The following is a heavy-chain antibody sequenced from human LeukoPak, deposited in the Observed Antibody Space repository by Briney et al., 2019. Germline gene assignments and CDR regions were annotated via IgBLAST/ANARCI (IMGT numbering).Heavy chain of an antibody. CDR1: GESFRGYY. V-gene: IGHV4-34*01. CDR2: INHSGST. Sequence: SETLSLTCAVHGESFRGYYWSWIRHPPGRGREWGWEINHSGSTNYNPSLKSRVTISVDTSKNQFSLKLSSVTAADTAVYYCARGTRVLRFLEWLSSNNWFDPWGQGTLVTVSS. D-gene: IGHD3-3*01. J-gene: IGHJ5*02. CDR3: ARGTRVLRFLEWLSSNNWFDP.